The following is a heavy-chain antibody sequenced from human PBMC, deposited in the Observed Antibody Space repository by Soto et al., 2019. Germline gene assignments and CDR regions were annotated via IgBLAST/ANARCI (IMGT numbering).Heavy chain of an antibody. J-gene: IGHJ4*02. D-gene: IGHD4-17*01. V-gene: IGHV5-51*01. CDR2: MYPSDSDT. Sequence: GESLKISCKGSGYSFTSYWIGWVRQMPGKGLEWMGIMYPSDSDTRYSPSFQGQVTISADRSISTAYLQWSSLKVSDTAMYYCARSSGDYFDYWGQGTLVTVSS. CDR1: GYSFTSYW. CDR3: ARSSGDYFDY.